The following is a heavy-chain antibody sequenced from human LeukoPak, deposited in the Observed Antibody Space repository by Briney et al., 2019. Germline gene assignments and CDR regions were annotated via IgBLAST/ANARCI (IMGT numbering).Heavy chain of an antibody. CDR2: ISYGGTNK. CDR1: GFTFSSYA. Sequence: PGRSLRLSCAASGFTFSSYAMHWVRQAPGKGLEWVAVISYGGTNKYYADSVKGRFTMSRDNSKNTLYLQMNSLRAEDTAVYYCARGSTYYDILTGYYYYYGMDVWGKGTTVTVSS. J-gene: IGHJ6*04. V-gene: IGHV3-30*04. CDR3: ARGSTYYDILTGYYYYYGMDV. D-gene: IGHD3-9*01.